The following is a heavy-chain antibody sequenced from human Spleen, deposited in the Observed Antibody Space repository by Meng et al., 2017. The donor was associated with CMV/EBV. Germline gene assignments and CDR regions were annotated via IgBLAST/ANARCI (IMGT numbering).Heavy chain of an antibody. J-gene: IGHJ5*02. CDR3: AREKRGLLEWLAGA. CDR1: GFIVSTNY. Sequence: GESLKISCAASGFIVSTNYMTWVRQAPGKGLEWVSSISSRSDYIYYAESVKGRFTISRDNAKNSLYLQMNSLRAEDTAVYYCAREKRGLLEWLAGAWGQGTLVTVSS. V-gene: IGHV3-21*01. D-gene: IGHD3-3*01. CDR2: ISSRSDYI.